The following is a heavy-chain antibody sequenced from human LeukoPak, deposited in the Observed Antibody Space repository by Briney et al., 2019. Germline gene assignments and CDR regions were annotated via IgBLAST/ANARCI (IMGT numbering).Heavy chain of an antibody. CDR1: GGTFSSYT. J-gene: IGHJ6*03. CDR3: ASSTPPLRFSEWLSPGDYYYYMDV. V-gene: IGHV1-69*02. CDR2: IIPILGIA. Sequence: SVKVSCNASGGTFSSYTISWVRQAPGQGLEWMGRIIPILGIANYAQKFQGRVTITADKSTSTAYKELSSLRSEDTAVYYCASSTPPLRFSEWLSPGDYYYYMDVWGKGTTVTVSS. D-gene: IGHD3-3*01.